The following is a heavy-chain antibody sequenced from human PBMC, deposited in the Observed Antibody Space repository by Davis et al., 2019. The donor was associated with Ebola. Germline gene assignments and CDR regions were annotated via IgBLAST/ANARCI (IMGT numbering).Heavy chain of an antibody. J-gene: IGHJ6*02. Sequence: MPSETLSLTCTVSGCSISSSSYHCVCIGKPPGKVLVWVVCIYYSGSTYYNPSLKSRINISVNTSKNQSSLKLSSVTAADTAVYYWASVTGLNPIFGVVIESNYYGMDDWGQGTTVTVSS. D-gene: IGHD3-3*01. CDR1: GCSISSSSYH. CDR2: IYYSGST. CDR3: ASVTGLNPIFGVVIESNYYGMDD. V-gene: IGHV4-39*01.